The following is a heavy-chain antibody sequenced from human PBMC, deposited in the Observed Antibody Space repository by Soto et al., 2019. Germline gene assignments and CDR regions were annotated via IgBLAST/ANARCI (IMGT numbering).Heavy chain of an antibody. CDR2: ISPSGGST. J-gene: IGHJ4*02. CDR1: GFTFNNYA. D-gene: IGHD3-10*01. CDR3: AIHFYYGSGTYHAVDY. Sequence: EVQLLESGGGIVQPGTSLRLSCAVSGFTFNNYAMNWVRQAPGKGLEWISGISPSGGSTYYADSVKGRFTISRDSSKNTLYLQMNSLRVDDTAIYYCAIHFYYGSGTYHAVDYWGQGTLVTVSS. V-gene: IGHV3-23*01.